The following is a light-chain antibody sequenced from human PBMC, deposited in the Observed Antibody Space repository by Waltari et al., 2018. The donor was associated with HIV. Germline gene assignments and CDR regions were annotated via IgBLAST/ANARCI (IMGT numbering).Light chain of an antibody. Sequence: DIQMTQSPSPLSVSVGDTVVISCRASQSITYLLNWYQLKPGKAPALLISGASSLQSGVPSRFVGSGSGTDFTLTIKNLQPGDFATYFCQQSDSFPYTFGPGTKLDI. CDR3: QQSDSFPYT. J-gene: IGKJ2*01. CDR2: GAS. CDR1: QSITYL. V-gene: IGKV1-39*01.